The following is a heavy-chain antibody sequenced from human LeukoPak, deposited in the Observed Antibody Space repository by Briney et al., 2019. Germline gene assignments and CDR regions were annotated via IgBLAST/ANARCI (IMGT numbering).Heavy chain of an antibody. CDR3: ARDREYCAGNECYEYFQD. CDR2: IYSVGST. CDR1: GFTVRSNS. V-gene: IGHV3-53*01. J-gene: IGHJ1*01. Sequence: GGSLILSCAASGFTVRSNSMTWFRQAPGRGLEWCSVIYSVGSTYYADSVSGRLTISRDESENTLFLQMTSLRVEDTALYYCARDREYCAGNECYEYFQDWGQGTLVIVSS. D-gene: IGHD2-21*01.